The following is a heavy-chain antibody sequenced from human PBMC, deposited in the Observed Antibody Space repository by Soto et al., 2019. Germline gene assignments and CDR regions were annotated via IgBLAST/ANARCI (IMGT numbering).Heavy chain of an antibody. CDR1: GGSFSGYY. D-gene: IGHD1-7*01. Sequence: SETLSLTCAVYGGSFSGYYWSWIRQPPGKGLEWIGEINHSGSTNYNPSLKSRVTISVDTSKNQFSLKLSSVTAADTAVYYCARVRFHRWNYDYYYYHGMDVWGQGTTVTVSS. CDR3: ARVRFHRWNYDYYYYHGMDV. J-gene: IGHJ6*02. V-gene: IGHV4-34*01. CDR2: INHSGST.